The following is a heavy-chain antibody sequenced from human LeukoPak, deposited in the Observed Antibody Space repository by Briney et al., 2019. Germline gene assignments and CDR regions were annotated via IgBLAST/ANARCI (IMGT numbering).Heavy chain of an antibody. V-gene: IGHV3-30*02. Sequence: PGGSLRLSCAASGFTFSSYGMHWVRQAPGKGLEWVAFIRYDGSNKYYVDSVKGRFTISRDSTKNSLFLQMNSLRAEDTAVYYCARVKAAALMAIDYWGQGTLVTVSS. D-gene: IGHD6-13*01. J-gene: IGHJ4*02. CDR2: IRYDGSNK. CDR3: ARVKAAALMAIDY. CDR1: GFTFSSYG.